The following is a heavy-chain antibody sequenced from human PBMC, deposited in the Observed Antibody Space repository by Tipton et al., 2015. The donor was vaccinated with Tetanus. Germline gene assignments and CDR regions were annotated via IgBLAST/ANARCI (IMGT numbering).Heavy chain of an antibody. CDR3: ARDHTRYSGSSVATFDI. V-gene: IGHV4-39*07. Sequence: QLVQSGPEVKPSETLSLICSVSGVSITSSSYYWGWIRQPPGKGPDWIGSVYYSGTTYSNPSLKSRLAMSLDTSKNQFSLKPSSVTAADTAVYYCARDHTRYSGSSVATFDIWGQGTMVTVSS. J-gene: IGHJ3*02. CDR1: GVSITSSSYY. CDR2: VYYSGTT. D-gene: IGHD6-6*01.